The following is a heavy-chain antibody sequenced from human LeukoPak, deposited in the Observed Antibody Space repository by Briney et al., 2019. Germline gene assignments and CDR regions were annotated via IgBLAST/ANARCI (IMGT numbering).Heavy chain of an antibody. D-gene: IGHD6-13*01. CDR3: ARDIAAAGTEGEGLHYYYMDV. Sequence: ASVKVSCKASGYTFTGYYMHWVRQAPGQGLEWMGWINPNSGGTNYAQKFQGRVTMTRDTSISTAYMELSRLRSDDTAVYYCARDIAAAGTEGEGLHYYYMDVWGKGTTVTISS. V-gene: IGHV1-2*02. J-gene: IGHJ6*03. CDR2: INPNSGGT. CDR1: GYTFTGYY.